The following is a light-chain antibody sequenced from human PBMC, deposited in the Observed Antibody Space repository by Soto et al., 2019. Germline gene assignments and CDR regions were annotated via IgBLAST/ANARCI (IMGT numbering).Light chain of an antibody. CDR2: DAS. Sequence: EIVLTQSPATLCLSPGERATLSCRASQSVSRNLAWYQQKPGQAPRLLIYDASNRATGIPARFSGSGSVTDFTLTISSLEPEDFAVYYCQQRSNWATFGPGTKVHIK. CDR3: QQRSNWAT. J-gene: IGKJ3*01. CDR1: QSVSRN. V-gene: IGKV3-11*01.